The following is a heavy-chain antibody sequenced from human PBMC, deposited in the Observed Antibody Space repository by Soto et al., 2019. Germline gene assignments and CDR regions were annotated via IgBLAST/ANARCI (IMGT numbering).Heavy chain of an antibody. CDR3: AHRQAQGIGLAGTFDS. V-gene: IGHV2-5*02. CDR1: GFSFSTTGVG. CDR2: IYWDDDK. J-gene: IGHJ4*02. Sequence: QITLKESGPTLVKPTQTLTLTCTFSGFSFSTTGVGVGWIRQPPGKALEWLALIYWDDDKRYSPSLKSRLTITXATXKXXVVLTMNNMDPVDTATYYCAHRQAQGIGLAGTFDSWGQGTLVTVSS. D-gene: IGHD6-19*01.